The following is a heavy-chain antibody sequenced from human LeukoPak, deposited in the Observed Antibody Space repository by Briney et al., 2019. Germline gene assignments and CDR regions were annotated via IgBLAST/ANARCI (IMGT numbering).Heavy chain of an antibody. J-gene: IGHJ5*01. CDR2: ISSDSSYI. CDR1: GFTFSCCS. CDR3: VKDKHRDGYTYGVYDS. D-gene: IGHD5-12*01. V-gene: IGHV3-21*04. Sequence: GGSLRLSCAASGFTFSCCSMNWVRQAPGKGLEWVSSISSDSSYIFYADSVKGRFTISRDNAKNSLDLQMSSLRPEDTALYYCVKDKHRDGYTYGVYDSWGQGTLITVSS.